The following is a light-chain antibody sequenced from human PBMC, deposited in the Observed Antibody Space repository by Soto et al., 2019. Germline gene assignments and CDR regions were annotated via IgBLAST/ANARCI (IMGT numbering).Light chain of an antibody. Sequence: EVGMSRCSPSLSLYKGERATLSCRARQSVSSYLAWYQQKPGQAPRLLIYDASNRATGIPARFSGSGSGTDFTLTISSLEPEDFAVYYCQQRSNWPLTFGGGTKVDIK. CDR2: DAS. CDR3: QQRSNWPLT. J-gene: IGKJ4*01. CDR1: QSVSSY. V-gene: IGKV3-11*01.